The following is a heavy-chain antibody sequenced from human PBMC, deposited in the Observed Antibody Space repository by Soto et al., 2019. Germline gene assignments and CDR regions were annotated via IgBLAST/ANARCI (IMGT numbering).Heavy chain of an antibody. Sequence: QVQLVESGGGVVQPGRSLRLSCAASGFTFSSYAMHWVRQAPGKGLEWVAVISYDGSNKYYADSVKGRFTISGDKSKNTLYLQVNSLRAEDTAVYYCASLGNTYYYGSGSFRNWFDPWGQGTLVTVSS. J-gene: IGHJ5*02. V-gene: IGHV3-30-3*01. D-gene: IGHD3-10*01. CDR2: ISYDGSNK. CDR3: ASLGNTYYYGSGSFRNWFDP. CDR1: GFTFSSYA.